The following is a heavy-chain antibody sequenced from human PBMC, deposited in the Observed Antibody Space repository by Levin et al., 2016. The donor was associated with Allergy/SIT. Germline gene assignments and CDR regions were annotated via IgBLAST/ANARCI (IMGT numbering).Heavy chain of an antibody. CDR3: AGGLYYYDSSGYYWGGHYYYYGMDV. D-gene: IGHD3-22*01. CDR2: INHSGST. J-gene: IGHJ6*02. V-gene: IGHV4-34*01. Sequence: WIRQPPGKGLEWIGEINHSGSTNYNPSLKSRVTISVDTSKNQFSLKLSSVTAADTAVYYCAGGLYYYDSSGYYWGGHYYYYGMDVWGQGTTVTVSS.